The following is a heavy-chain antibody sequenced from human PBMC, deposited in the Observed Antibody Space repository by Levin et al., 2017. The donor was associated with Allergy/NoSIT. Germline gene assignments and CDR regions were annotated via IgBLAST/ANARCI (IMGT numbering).Heavy chain of an antibody. D-gene: IGHD5-12*01. V-gene: IGHV3-33*01. CDR3: AREVGSGYDTLGY. Sequence: GGSLRLSCAASGFTFSSYGMHWVRQAPGKGLEWVAVIWYDGSNKYYADSVKGRFTISRDNSKNTLYLQMNSLRAEDTAVYYCAREVGSGYDTLGYWGQGTLVTVSS. CDR2: IWYDGSNK. J-gene: IGHJ4*02. CDR1: GFTFSSYG.